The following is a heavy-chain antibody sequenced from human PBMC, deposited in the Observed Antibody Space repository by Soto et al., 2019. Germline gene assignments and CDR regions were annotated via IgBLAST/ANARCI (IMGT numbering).Heavy chain of an antibody. D-gene: IGHD1-26*01. V-gene: IGHV3-33*06. CDR3: AKFFYTGTFHFDY. Sequence: GGSLRLSCAASGFTFSNFVIHWVRQAPGKGLEWVAVIWHDGGNKYYADSVKGRFTISRDNSKNTLYLQMNSLRADDTAVYYCAKFFYTGTFHFDYWGQGTLVTVSS. CDR2: IWHDGGNK. J-gene: IGHJ4*02. CDR1: GFTFSNFV.